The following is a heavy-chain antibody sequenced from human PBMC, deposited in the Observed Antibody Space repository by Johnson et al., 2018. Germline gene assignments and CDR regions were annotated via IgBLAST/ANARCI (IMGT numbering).Heavy chain of an antibody. CDR1: GGSVSNGSYY. J-gene: IGHJ3*02. CDR3: AREYYYDSSGYIRDACDI. D-gene: IGHD3-22*01. Sequence: QVQLQESGPGLVKPSETLSLNCTVSGGSVSNGSYYWSWIRQPPGKGLEWLGYISYSGSTKYNPSLKSRVTISVDTSKHQFSLRLTSVTAADTAVYYCAREYYYDSSGYIRDACDIWGQGTMVTVSS. V-gene: IGHV4-61*01. CDR2: ISYSGST.